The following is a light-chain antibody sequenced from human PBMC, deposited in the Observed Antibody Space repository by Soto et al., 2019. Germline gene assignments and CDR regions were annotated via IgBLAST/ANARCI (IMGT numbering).Light chain of an antibody. Sequence: EIVMKQSPDTLYVSPGERATMSCRAIQSVSSNLAWYQQKPGQAHRLIIYGASTRATGIAARFSGSGSGTEFTLNISSMQSEELAVYYCQKYNQWPRTVGQWNKGDI. V-gene: IGKV3-15*01. CDR3: QKYNQWPRT. CDR2: GAS. J-gene: IGKJ1*01. CDR1: QSVSSN.